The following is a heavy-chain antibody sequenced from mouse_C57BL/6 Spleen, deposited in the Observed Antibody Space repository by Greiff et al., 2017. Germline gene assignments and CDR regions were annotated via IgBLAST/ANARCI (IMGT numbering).Heavy chain of an antibody. Sequence: EVQLQQSGPELVKPGASVKISCKASGYSFTGYYMNWVKQSPEKSLEWIGEINPSTGGTTYNQKFKAKATLTVDKSSSTAYMQLKSLTSDDSAVYYCARSGFAYWGQGTLVTVSA. J-gene: IGHJ3*01. CDR3: ARSGFAY. CDR1: GYSFTGYY. CDR2: INPSTGGT. V-gene: IGHV1-42*01.